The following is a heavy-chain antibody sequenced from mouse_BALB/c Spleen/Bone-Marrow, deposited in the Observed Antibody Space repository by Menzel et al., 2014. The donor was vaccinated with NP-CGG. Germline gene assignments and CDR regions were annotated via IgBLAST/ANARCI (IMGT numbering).Heavy chain of an antibody. CDR1: GYTFTTYP. Sequence: VQLQESGAELVKPGASVKMSCKAFGYTFTTYPIEWMKQNHGKSLEWIGNFHPYNDDTNYNEKFRGKAKLTVERSSGTVYLGLRRLTSDDSAVYYCGRGGGFAYWGQGTLVTVSA. J-gene: IGHJ3*01. CDR3: GRGGGFAY. CDR2: FHPYNDDT. V-gene: IGHV1-47*01.